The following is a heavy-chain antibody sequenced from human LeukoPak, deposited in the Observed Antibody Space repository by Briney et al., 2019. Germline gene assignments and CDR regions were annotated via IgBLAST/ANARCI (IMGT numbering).Heavy chain of an antibody. CDR3: ARDFPPLGPEDHNYYYYMDI. CDR1: GLTYSFYK. V-gene: IGHV3-21*01. Sequence: GGSLRLSCAASGLTYSFYKMNCGRQAPGKGEGWVSFISSSCTYISYVDSVRGRFSISGDTARKSLYLHLNSLRIDDTAVYYCARDFPPLGPEDHNYYYYMDIWGKGTTVTVSS. D-gene: IGHD3/OR15-3a*01. CDR2: ISSSCTYI. J-gene: IGHJ6*03.